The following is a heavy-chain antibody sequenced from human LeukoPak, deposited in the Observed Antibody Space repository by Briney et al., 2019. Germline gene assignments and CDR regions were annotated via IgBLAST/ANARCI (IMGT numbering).Heavy chain of an antibody. CDR3: ARGDSGYDSPYYYYYGMDV. Sequence: GASVKVSCKASGYTFTSYAMHWVRQAPGQRLEWMGWINAGNGNTKYSQKFQGRVTITADKSTSTAYMELSSLRSEDTAVYYCARGDSGYDSPYYYYYGMDVWGQGTTVTVSS. V-gene: IGHV1-3*01. CDR2: INAGNGNT. CDR1: GYTFTSYA. J-gene: IGHJ6*02. D-gene: IGHD5-12*01.